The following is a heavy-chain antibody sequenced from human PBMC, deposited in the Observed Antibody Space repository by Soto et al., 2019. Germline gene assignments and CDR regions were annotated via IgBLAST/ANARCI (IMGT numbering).Heavy chain of an antibody. V-gene: IGHV5-10-1*01. Sequence: PGDSLKISCKGSGYSFTSYWISWVRQMPGKGLEWMGRIDPSDSYTNYSPSFQGHVTISADKSISTAYLQWSSLKASDTAMYYCARHAATGTPHIYYYYYGMDVWGQGTTVTVSS. J-gene: IGHJ6*02. D-gene: IGHD1-1*01. CDR2: IDPSDSYT. CDR3: ARHAATGTPHIYYYYYGMDV. CDR1: GYSFTSYW.